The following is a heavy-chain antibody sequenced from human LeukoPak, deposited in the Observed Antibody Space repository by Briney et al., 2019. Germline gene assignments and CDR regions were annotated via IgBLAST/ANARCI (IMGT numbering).Heavy chain of an antibody. CDR1: GINFADYA. CDR2: ISADGGST. Sequence: PGGSLRLSCVVSGINFADYAMHWVRPPPGKCLEWVSLISADGGSTFAADSVKGRFSISRDNSKNSLYLQMNSLRSEDTAMYYCAKESGKFDYWGQGTLVAVSS. CDR3: AKESGKFDY. J-gene: IGHJ4*02. V-gene: IGHV3-43*02.